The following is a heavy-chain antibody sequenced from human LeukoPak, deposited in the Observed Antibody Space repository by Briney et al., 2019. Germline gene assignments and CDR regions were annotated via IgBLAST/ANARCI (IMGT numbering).Heavy chain of an antibody. D-gene: IGHD2-8*01. Sequence: GRSLRLSCAASGFTFSSYGMHWVRQAPGKGLEWVADISYDGRNKFYADSVKGRFTISRDNSKNTLYLQTNSLRAEDTAVYFCAKEGGTRGSTNYYFDYWGQGTLVTVSS. V-gene: IGHV3-30*18. J-gene: IGHJ4*02. CDR1: GFTFSSYG. CDR3: AKEGGTRGSTNYYFDY. CDR2: ISYDGRNK.